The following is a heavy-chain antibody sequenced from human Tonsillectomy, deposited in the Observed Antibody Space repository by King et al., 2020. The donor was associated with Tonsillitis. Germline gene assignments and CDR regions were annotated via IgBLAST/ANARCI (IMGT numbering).Heavy chain of an antibody. Sequence: VQLVESGGGLVQPGGSLRLSCAASGFTFSSYSINWVRQAPGKGLEWVSYISSGSSTIYYADSVKGRFTISRDNAKNSLYLQMNSLRAEDTAVYYCARDNGGGQWLVPVGDYFDYWGQGTLVTVSS. V-gene: IGHV3-48*01. CDR1: GFTFSSYS. CDR2: ISSGSSTI. CDR3: ARDNGGGQWLVPVGDYFDY. J-gene: IGHJ4*02. D-gene: IGHD6-19*01.